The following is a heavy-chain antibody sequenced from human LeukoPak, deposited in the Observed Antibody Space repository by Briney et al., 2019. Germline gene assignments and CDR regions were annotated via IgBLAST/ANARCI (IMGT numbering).Heavy chain of an antibody. CDR1: GASVTTFY. Sequence: SETLSLTCTVSGASVTTFYWNWVRQPPGKELEWLGSVYNSGSTHYNPSLKGRVTISVDTSRNQFSLRLSSVTAADTAVYYCARVERGYSYGPTRAEYFQHWGQGTLVTVSS. CDR2: VYNSGST. CDR3: ARVERGYSYGPTRAEYFQH. D-gene: IGHD5-18*01. V-gene: IGHV4-59*02. J-gene: IGHJ1*01.